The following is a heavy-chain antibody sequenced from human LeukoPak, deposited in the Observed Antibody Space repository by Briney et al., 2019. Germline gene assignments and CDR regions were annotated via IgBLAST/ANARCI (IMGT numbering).Heavy chain of an antibody. CDR1: GFTFQDDA. V-gene: IGHV3-9*03. D-gene: IGHD6-6*01. Sequence: GRSLRLSCAASGFTFQDDAMHWVRQAPGKGLEWVSGISWNGGTIDYADSVKGRFTISRDNAKNSLYLQMNSLRPEDMALYYCAKGPTYSSSSLFDYWGQGILVCVSS. CDR3: AKGPTYSSSSLFDY. CDR2: ISWNGGTI. J-gene: IGHJ4*02.